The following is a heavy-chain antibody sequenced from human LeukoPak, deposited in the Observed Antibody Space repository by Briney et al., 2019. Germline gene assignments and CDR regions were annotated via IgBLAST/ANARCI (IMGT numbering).Heavy chain of an antibody. V-gene: IGHV3-30*04. CDR2: ISYDGSNK. CDR1: GFTFSSYA. CDR3: ARDRWLHDAFDI. Sequence: PGGSLRLSCAASGFTFSSYAMHWVRQAPGKGLEWVAVISYDGSNKYYADSVKGRFTISRDNSKNTLYLQMNSLRAEDTAVYYCARDRWLHDAFDIWGQGTMVTVSS. D-gene: IGHD5-12*01. J-gene: IGHJ3*02.